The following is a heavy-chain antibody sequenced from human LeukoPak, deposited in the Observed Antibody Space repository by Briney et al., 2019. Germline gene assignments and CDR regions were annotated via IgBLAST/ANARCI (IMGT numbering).Heavy chain of an antibody. Sequence: SETLSLTCTVSGGSISGSGYYWGWIRQPPGKGLEWIASIYYSGSTYYNPSLKSRVTISVDTSKNQLSLKLSSLTAADTAVYYCARHEYSGSYYGLSWFDPWGQGTLVTVSS. V-gene: IGHV4-39*01. CDR3: ARHEYSGSYYGLSWFDP. CDR2: IYYSGST. D-gene: IGHD1-26*01. J-gene: IGHJ5*02. CDR1: GGSISGSGYY.